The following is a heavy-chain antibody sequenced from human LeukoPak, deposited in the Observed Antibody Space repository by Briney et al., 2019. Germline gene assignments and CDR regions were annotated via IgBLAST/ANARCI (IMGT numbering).Heavy chain of an antibody. CDR3: AKEGSSYGSGSYLLRYFDN. D-gene: IGHD3-10*01. Sequence: SETLSLTCTVSGGSISSYYWSWIRQPAGKGLEWIGRIYTSGSTNYNPSLKSRVTMSVDTSKNQFSLKLSSVTAADTAVYYCAKEGSSYGSGSYLLRYFDNWGQGTLVTVSS. CDR2: IYTSGST. CDR1: GGSISSYY. V-gene: IGHV4-4*07. J-gene: IGHJ4*02.